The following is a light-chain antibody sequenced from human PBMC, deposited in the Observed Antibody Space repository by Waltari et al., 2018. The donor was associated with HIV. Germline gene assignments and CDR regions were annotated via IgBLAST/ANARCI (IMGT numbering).Light chain of an antibody. J-gene: IGKJ4*02. CDR3: QQSHTNPRT. Sequence: DIQMTQSPSSLSASVGDRVSITCRASQTFNTYLNWYQQKPGKAPKLLIYATSTLQTGVPLRFSGSGSGTDFTLTISSLQPEDFATYYCQQSHTNPRTFGRGPRWRSN. CDR2: ATS. CDR1: QTFNTY. V-gene: IGKV1-39*01.